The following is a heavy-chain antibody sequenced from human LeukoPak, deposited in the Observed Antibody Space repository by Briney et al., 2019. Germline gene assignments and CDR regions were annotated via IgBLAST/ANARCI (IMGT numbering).Heavy chain of an antibody. CDR1: GGSISSSSYY. CDR3: ARHPAELWSYRPWYFDY. CDR2: IYYSGST. D-gene: IGHD1-26*01. V-gene: IGHV4-39*01. J-gene: IGHJ4*02. Sequence: PSETLSLTCTVSGGSISSSSYYWGWIRQPPGKGLEWIGSIYYSGSTYYNPSLKSRVTISVDTPKNQFSLKLSSVTAADTAVYYCARHPAELWSYRPWYFDYWGQGTLVTVSS.